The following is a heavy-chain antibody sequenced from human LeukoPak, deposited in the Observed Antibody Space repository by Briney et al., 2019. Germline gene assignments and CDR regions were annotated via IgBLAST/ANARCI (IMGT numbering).Heavy chain of an antibody. CDR2: INPSGGST. CDR3: ARVVGITGTTDY. CDR1: GYTFTSYY. V-gene: IGHV1-46*01. D-gene: IGHD1-7*01. Sequence: VASVTVSCKASGYTFTSYYMHWVRQAPGQGLEWMGIINPSGGSTSYAQKFQGRVTMTRDTSTSTVYMELSSLGSEDTAVYYCARVVGITGTTDYWGQGTLVTVSS. J-gene: IGHJ4*02.